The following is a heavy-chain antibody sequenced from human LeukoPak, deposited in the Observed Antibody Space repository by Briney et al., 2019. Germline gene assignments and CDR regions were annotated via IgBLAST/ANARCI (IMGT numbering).Heavy chain of an antibody. D-gene: IGHD5-24*01. CDR3: ARAGTRDGYNRSYYYYMDV. CDR2: IYYSGST. CDR1: GGSISSSSYY. V-gene: IGHV4-39*07. Sequence: SETLSLTCTVSGGSISSSSYYWGWIRQPPGKGLEWIGSIYYSGSTYYNPSLKSRVTISVDTSKNQFSLKLSSVTAADTAAYYCARAGTRDGYNRSYYYYMDVWGKGTTVTVSS. J-gene: IGHJ6*03.